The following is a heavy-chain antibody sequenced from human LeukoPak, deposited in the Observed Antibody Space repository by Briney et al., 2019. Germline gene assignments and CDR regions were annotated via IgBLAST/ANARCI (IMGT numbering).Heavy chain of an antibody. J-gene: IGHJ5*02. V-gene: IGHV3-23*01. Sequence: GGSLRLSCAASGFTFSSYAMSWVRQAPGKGLEWVSAISGSGGSTHYADSVKGRFTISRDNSKNTLYLQMNSLRAEDTAVYYCAKVRGTIFWSGRNWFDPWGQGTLVTVSS. CDR3: AKVRGTIFWSGRNWFDP. CDR1: GFTFSSYA. D-gene: IGHD3-3*01. CDR2: ISGSGGST.